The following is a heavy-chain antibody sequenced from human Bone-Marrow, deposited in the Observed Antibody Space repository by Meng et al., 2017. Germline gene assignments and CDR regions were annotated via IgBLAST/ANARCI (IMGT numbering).Heavy chain of an antibody. Sequence: ASVKVSCKVSGYTLTELSMHWVRQAPGKGLEWMGGFDPEDGETIYAQKFQGRVTMTEDTSTTTAYMELSSLRSEDTAVYYCTTELLYGPVDIVATGPYWGQGTLVTVAS. CDR3: TTELLYGPVDIVATGPY. J-gene: IGHJ4*01. D-gene: IGHD5-12*01. V-gene: IGHV1-24*01. CDR1: GYTLTELS. CDR2: FDPEDGET.